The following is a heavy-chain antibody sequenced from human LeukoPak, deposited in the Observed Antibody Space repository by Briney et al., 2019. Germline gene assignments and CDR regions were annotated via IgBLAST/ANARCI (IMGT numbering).Heavy chain of an antibody. J-gene: IGHJ4*02. CDR3: AKDRLRTTVTTPPRY. V-gene: IGHV3-23*01. CDR1: GFTFSSYA. D-gene: IGHD4-17*01. Sequence: GGSLRLSCAASGFTFSSYAMSWVRRAPGKGLEWVSAISGSGGSTYYADSVKGRFTISRDNSKNTLYLQMNSLRAEDTAVYYCAKDRLRTTVTTPPRYWGQGTLVTVSS. CDR2: ISGSGGST.